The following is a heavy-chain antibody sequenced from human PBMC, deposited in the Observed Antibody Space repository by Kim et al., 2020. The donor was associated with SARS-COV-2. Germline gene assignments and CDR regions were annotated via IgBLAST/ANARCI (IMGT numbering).Heavy chain of an antibody. CDR2: INHSGST. V-gene: IGHV4-34*01. Sequence: SETLSLTCAVYGGSFSGYYWSWIRQPPGKGLEWIGEINHSGSTNYNPSLKSRVTISVDTSKNQFSLKLSSVTAADTAVYYCARNPLWAKVDIVVVVAAPHFDYWGQGTLVTVSS. J-gene: IGHJ4*02. CDR3: ARNPLWAKVDIVVVVAAPHFDY. D-gene: IGHD2-15*01. CDR1: GGSFSGYY.